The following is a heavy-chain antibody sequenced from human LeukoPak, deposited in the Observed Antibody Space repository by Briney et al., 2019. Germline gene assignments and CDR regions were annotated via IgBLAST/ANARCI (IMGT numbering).Heavy chain of an antibody. CDR2: IYYSGST. D-gene: IGHD3-10*01. CDR1: GGSISSYY. CDR3: ARHPSPYYRDAFDI. J-gene: IGHJ3*02. Sequence: SETLSLTCTVSGGSISSYYWSWIRQPPGKGLEWIGYIYYSGSTNYNPSLKNRVTISVDTSKNQFSLKLSSVTAADTAVYYCARHPSPYYRDAFDIWGQGTMVTVSS. V-gene: IGHV4-59*08.